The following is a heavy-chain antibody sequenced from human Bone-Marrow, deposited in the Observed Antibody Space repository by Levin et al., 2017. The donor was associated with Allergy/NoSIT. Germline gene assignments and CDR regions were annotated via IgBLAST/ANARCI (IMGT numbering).Heavy chain of an antibody. Sequence: SGPTLVKPTQTLTLTCTFSGFSLSTTGVAVGWIRQPPGKALEWLALIYWDDDKRYSPSLKTRLTITKDTSRNQVVLAMTNMDPVDTATYYCTHVIRTRLVDYWGQGTLVTVSS. J-gene: IGHJ4*02. CDR1: GFSLSTTGVA. CDR3: THVIRTRLVDY. D-gene: IGHD3-10*01. CDR2: IYWDDDK. V-gene: IGHV2-5*02.